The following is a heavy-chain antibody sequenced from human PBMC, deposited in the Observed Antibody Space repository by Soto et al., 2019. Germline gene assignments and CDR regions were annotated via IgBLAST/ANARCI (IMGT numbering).Heavy chain of an antibody. J-gene: IGHJ4*02. CDR1: GYTFTSYY. CDR3: ARGPGGPDGPGDY. D-gene: IGHD2-15*01. CDR2: INAGNGNT. V-gene: IGHV1-3*01. Sequence: ASVKVSCKASGYTFTSYYIQWVRQAPGQGLEWMGWINAGNGNTKYSQKFQGRVTITRDTSASTAYMELSSLRSEDTAVYYCARGPGGPDGPGDYWGQGTLVTVSS.